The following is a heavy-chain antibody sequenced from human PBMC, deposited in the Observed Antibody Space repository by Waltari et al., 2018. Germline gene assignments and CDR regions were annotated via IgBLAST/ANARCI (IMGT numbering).Heavy chain of an antibody. CDR1: GGSISSYY. D-gene: IGHD6-19*01. CDR2: IYYSGST. Sequence: QVQLQESGPGLVKPSETLSLTCTVSGGSISSYYWSWLRQPPGKGLEWIGYIYYSGSTNYNPSLKSRVTISVDTSKNQFSLKLSSVTAADTAVYYCAREGGPYSSGFLWGQGTLVTVSS. V-gene: IGHV4-59*01. CDR3: AREGGPYSSGFL. J-gene: IGHJ4*02.